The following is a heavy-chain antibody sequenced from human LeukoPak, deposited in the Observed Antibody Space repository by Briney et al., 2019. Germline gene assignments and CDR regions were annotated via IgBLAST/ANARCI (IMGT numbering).Heavy chain of an antibody. Sequence: SETLSLTCTVSGDSISRSSDYWGWIRQPPGKGPEWIGSVYYIGSTFYNPSLKSRLTISIDTSKNQFSLKLRSVTAADTAVYYCARDNPYFTSYCSGGSCSRWGQGTLVTVSS. V-gene: IGHV4-39*07. CDR2: VYYIGST. D-gene: IGHD2-15*01. J-gene: IGHJ4*02. CDR1: GDSISRSSDY. CDR3: ARDNPYFTSYCSGGSCSR.